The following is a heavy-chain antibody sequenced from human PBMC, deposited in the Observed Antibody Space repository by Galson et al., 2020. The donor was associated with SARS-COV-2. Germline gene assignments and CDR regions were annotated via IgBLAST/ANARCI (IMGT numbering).Heavy chain of an antibody. CDR3: ARALTMIVEMDCMDV. D-gene: IGHD3-22*01. V-gene: IGHV3-13*01. CDR2: IGTAGDT. CDR1: GFTFSSYD. Sequence: GESLKISCAASGFTFSSYDMHWVRQATGKGLEWVSAIGTAGDTYYPGSVKGRFTISRENAKNSLYLQMNSLRAGDTARYYCARALTMIVEMDCMDVWGQGTTVTVSS. J-gene: IGHJ6*02.